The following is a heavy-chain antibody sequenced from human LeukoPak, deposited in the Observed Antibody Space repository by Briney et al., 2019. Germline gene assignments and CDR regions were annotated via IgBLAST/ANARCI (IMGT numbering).Heavy chain of an antibody. D-gene: IGHD5-18*01. Sequence: ASVKVSCKASGYTLTSYYMHWVRQAPGQGLEWMGIINPSGGSTSYAQKFQGRVTMTRDMSTSTVYMELSSVRSEDTAVYYCARDVQRWFDPWGQGTLVTASS. J-gene: IGHJ5*02. CDR2: INPSGGST. CDR1: GYTLTSYY. V-gene: IGHV1-46*01. CDR3: ARDVQRWFDP.